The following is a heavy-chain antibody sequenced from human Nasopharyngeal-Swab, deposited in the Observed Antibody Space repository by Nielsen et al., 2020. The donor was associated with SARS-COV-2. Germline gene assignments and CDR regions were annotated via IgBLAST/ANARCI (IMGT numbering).Heavy chain of an antibody. J-gene: IGHJ6*03. CDR2: ISGSGGST. V-gene: IGHV3-23*01. CDR3: AKEEVSTTGTRDYYYCYMDV. D-gene: IGHD1-1*01. Sequence: GGSLRLSCAASGFTFSSYAMSWVRPAPGKGLEWVSAISGSGGSTYYADSVKGRFTISRDNSKNTLYLQMNSLRAEDTAVYYCAKEEVSTTGTRDYYYCYMDVWGKGTTVTVSS. CDR1: GFTFSSYA.